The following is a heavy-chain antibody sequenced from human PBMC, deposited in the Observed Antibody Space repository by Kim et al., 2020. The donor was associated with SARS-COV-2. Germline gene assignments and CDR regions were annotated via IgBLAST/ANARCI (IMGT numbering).Heavy chain of an antibody. J-gene: IGHJ4*02. CDR1: GGSISSSSYY. D-gene: IGHD6-13*01. V-gene: IGHV4-39*01. Sequence: SETLSLTCTVSGGSISSSSYYWGWIRQPPGKGLEWIGSIYYSGSTYYNPSLKSRVTISVDTSKNQFSLKLSSVTAADTAVYYCARLPAQLGGFDYWGQGTLVTVSS. CDR2: IYYSGST. CDR3: ARLPAQLGGFDY.